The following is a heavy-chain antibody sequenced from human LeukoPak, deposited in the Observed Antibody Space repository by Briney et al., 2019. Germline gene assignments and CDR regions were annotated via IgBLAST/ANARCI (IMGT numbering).Heavy chain of an antibody. Sequence: PSQTLSLTCTVSGGSISSGDYYWSWIRQPPGKGLEWIGYIYYSGSTYYNPSLKSRVTISVDTSKNQFSLKLSSVTAADTAVYYCARHPPGYCSSTSCYGMDVWGQGTTVTVSS. D-gene: IGHD2-2*01. CDR3: ARHPPGYCSSTSCYGMDV. CDR2: IYYSGST. J-gene: IGHJ6*02. CDR1: GGSISSGDYY. V-gene: IGHV4-30-4*01.